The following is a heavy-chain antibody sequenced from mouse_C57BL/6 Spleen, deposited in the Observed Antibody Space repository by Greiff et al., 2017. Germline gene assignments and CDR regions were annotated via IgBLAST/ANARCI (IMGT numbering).Heavy chain of an antibody. CDR3: ARDPGGYSWYFDV. J-gene: IGHJ1*03. Sequence: EVQLVESEGGLVQPGSSMKLSCTASGFTFSDYYMAWVRQVPEKGLEWVANINYDGSSTYYLDSLKSRFIISRDNAKNILYLQMSSLKSEDTATYYCARDPGGYSWYFDVWGTGTTVTVSS. D-gene: IGHD2-3*01. CDR2: INYDGSST. V-gene: IGHV5-16*01. CDR1: GFTFSDYY.